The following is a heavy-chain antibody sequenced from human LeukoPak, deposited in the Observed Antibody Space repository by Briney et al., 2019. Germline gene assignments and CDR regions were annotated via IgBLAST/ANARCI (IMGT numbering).Heavy chain of an antibody. V-gene: IGHV3-23*01. CDR2: ISGSGGST. CDR3: ATQSTTGWEPAD. Sequence: GGSLRLSCVTTDFTFKNSWMTWVRQAPGKGLEWVSAISGSGGSTYYADSVKGRFTISRDNSKNTLYLQMNSLRAEDTAVYYCATQSTTGWEPADWGQGTLVTVSS. D-gene: IGHD1-26*01. J-gene: IGHJ4*02. CDR1: DFTFKNSW.